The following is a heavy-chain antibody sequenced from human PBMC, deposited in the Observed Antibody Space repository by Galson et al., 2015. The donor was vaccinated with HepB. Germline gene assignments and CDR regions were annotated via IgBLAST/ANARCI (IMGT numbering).Heavy chain of an antibody. V-gene: IGHV1-18*01. CDR1: GYTFTSYG. D-gene: IGHD3-10*01. J-gene: IGHJ4*02. Sequence: SVKVSCKASGYTFTSYGISWVRQAPGQGLEWMGWISAYNGNTNYAQKLQGRVTMTTDTSTSTAYMELRSLRSDDTAVYYCARAFITMVRGVIITSRFDYWGQGTLVTVSS. CDR3: ARAFITMVRGVIITSRFDY. CDR2: ISAYNGNT.